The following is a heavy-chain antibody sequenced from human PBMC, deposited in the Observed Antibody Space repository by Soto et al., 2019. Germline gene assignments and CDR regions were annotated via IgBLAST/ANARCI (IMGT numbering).Heavy chain of an antibody. CDR1: GFTFSSYA. Sequence: EVQLLESGGGLVQPGGSLRLSCAASGFTFSSYAMSWVRQAPGKGLEWVSAISGSGGSTYYADSVKGRFNISRDNSKNTLYLQMNSLRAEDTAVYYCARQAAAGNDAFDIWGQGTMVTVSS. CDR3: ARQAAAGNDAFDI. V-gene: IGHV3-23*01. CDR2: ISGSGGST. D-gene: IGHD6-13*01. J-gene: IGHJ3*02.